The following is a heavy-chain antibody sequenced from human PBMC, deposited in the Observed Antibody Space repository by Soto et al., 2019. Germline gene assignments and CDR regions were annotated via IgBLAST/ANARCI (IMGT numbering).Heavy chain of an antibody. CDR3: ARHAPGGRPYSLDS. J-gene: IGHJ4*02. V-gene: IGHV4-59*08. CDR2: IHNSGIT. Sequence: PSETLSLTCTVSGDSISSYYLAWTRQPPGKGLEWIAYIHNSGITNYNPSLRSRVTLSVDSSKNQFSLNLSSVTAADTAVYYCARHAPGGRPYSLDSWGQGTLVTVSS. CDR1: GDSISSYY. D-gene: IGHD2-15*01.